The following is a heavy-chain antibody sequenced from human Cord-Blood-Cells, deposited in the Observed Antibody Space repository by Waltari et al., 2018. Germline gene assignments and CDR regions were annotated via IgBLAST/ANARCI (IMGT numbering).Heavy chain of an antibody. CDR2: IYYSGST. D-gene: IGHD1-26*01. CDR1: GGSISSSMSY. J-gene: IGHJ3*02. V-gene: IGHV4-39*01. CDR3: ARGGADSGRAFDI. Sequence: QLQLQESGPGLVKPSETLSLPCTVPGGSISSSMSYWAWIRQPPGKGLEWIGSIYYSGSTYYNPSLKSRVTISVDTSKNQFSLKLSSVTAADTAVYYCARGGADSGRAFDIWGQGTMVTVSS.